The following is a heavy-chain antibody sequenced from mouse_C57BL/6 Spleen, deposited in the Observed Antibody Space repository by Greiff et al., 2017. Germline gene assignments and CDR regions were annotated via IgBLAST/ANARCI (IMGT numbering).Heavy chain of an antibody. V-gene: IGHV5-9-1*02. Sequence: EVKLVESGEGLVKPGGSLKLSCAASGFTFSCYAMSWVRQTPEKRLEWVAYISSGGDYIYYADTVKGLFTISRDNARNTLYLQMSSLKSEDTAMYYCTGDFPWFAYWGQGTLVTVSA. J-gene: IGHJ3*01. CDR3: TGDFPWFAY. CDR1: GFTFSCYA. CDR2: ISSGGDYI.